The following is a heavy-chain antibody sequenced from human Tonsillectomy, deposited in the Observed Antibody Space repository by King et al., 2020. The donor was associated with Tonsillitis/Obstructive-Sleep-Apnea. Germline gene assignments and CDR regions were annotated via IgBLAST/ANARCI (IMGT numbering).Heavy chain of an antibody. V-gene: IGHV3-21*01. CDR1: GFTFISYS. CDR3: AREGGYCSSTSCYEVSGFDP. J-gene: IGHJ5*02. CDR2: ISSISSYI. D-gene: IGHD2-2*01. Sequence: EVQLVESGGGLVKPGGSLRLSCAASGFTFISYSMNWVRQAPGKGLEWVSSISSISSYIYYSDSVKGRYTISRDNAKNSLYLQMNSLRAEETAVYYCAREGGYCSSTSCYEVSGFDPWGQGTLVTVSS.